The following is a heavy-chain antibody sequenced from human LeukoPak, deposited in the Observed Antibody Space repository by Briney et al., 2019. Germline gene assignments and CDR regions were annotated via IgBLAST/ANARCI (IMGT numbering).Heavy chain of an antibody. V-gene: IGHV1-69*05. J-gene: IGHJ4*02. CDR2: IIPIFGTA. D-gene: IGHD3-3*01. Sequence: GASVKVSCKASGGTFSSYAISWVRQAPGQGLEWMGGIIPIFGTANYAQKFQGRVTITTDESTSTAYMELSSLRSEDTAVYYCARVPLDFLEWLWYDYWGQGTLVTVSS. CDR1: GGTFSSYA. CDR3: ARVPLDFLEWLWYDY.